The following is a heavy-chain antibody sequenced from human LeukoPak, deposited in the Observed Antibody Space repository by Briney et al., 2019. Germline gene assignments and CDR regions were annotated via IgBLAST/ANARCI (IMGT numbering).Heavy chain of an antibody. CDR3: ARDGTPSYTSGWVYMDA. J-gene: IGHJ6*04. Sequence: QTGGSLRLSCATSGFTFSSYELNWVRQAPGKGLEWVSYIDFGGTTIYYADSVKGRFTISRDNAKNSLFLQMNSLRGEDTAVYYCARDGTPSYTSGWVYMDAWGKGTTVTVSS. V-gene: IGHV3-48*03. CDR1: GFTFSSYE. D-gene: IGHD6-19*01. CDR2: IDFGGTTI.